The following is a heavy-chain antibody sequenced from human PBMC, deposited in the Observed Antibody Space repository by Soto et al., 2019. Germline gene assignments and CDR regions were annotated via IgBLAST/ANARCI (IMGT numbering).Heavy chain of an antibody. Sequence: SETLSLTCTVSGGSISSYYWSWIRQPPGKGLEWIGYIYYSGSTNYNPSLKSRVTISVATSKNQFSLKLSSVTAADTAVYYCARGGLGYCSSTSCSEFDYWGQGTLVTVSS. CDR2: IYYSGST. D-gene: IGHD2-2*01. V-gene: IGHV4-59*01. CDR1: GGSISSYY. CDR3: ARGGLGYCSSTSCSEFDY. J-gene: IGHJ4*02.